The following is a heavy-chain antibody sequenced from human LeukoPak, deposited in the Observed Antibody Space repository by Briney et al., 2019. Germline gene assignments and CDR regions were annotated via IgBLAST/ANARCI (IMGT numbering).Heavy chain of an antibody. Sequence: GGSLRLSCAASGFTFDDYGMSWVRRAPGKGLEWVSGINWNGAGTGYADSVKGRFTISRDNSKNTLYLQMNSLRAEGTAVYYCAKGGSSSPSYYYYYMDVWGKGTTVTVSS. V-gene: IGHV3-20*04. CDR1: GFTFDDYG. CDR2: INWNGAGT. CDR3: AKGGSSSPSYYYYYMDV. D-gene: IGHD6-6*01. J-gene: IGHJ6*03.